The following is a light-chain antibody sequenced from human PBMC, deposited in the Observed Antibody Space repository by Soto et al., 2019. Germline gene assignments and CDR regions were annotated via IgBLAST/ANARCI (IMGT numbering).Light chain of an antibody. V-gene: IGKV1-39*01. CDR2: AAS. CDR3: QQSYSSLPT. J-gene: IGKJ1*01. CDR1: QSISNH. Sequence: DIQMTQSPSSLSASVEDRVIITCRASQSISNHLNWYQQKPGKAPKLLIFAASSLQSGVPSRFSGSRSGPDFTLTISSLQPEDFATYYCQQSYSSLPTCGQGIKVDIX.